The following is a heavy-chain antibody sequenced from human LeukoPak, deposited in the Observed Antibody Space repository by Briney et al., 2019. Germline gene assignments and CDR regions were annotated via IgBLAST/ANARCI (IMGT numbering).Heavy chain of an antibody. Sequence: PSETLSLTCAVSGASISSPFWWSWVRQPPGKGLEWIGEIYHSGSTNYNPSLKSRVTISVDKPKNQFSLTLSSVTAADTAVYYCARDFAPSYSSSSSLDFWGQGTLVTVSS. CDR1: GASISSPFW. CDR3: ARDFAPSYSSSSSLDF. J-gene: IGHJ4*02. CDR2: IYHSGST. D-gene: IGHD6-6*01. V-gene: IGHV4-4*02.